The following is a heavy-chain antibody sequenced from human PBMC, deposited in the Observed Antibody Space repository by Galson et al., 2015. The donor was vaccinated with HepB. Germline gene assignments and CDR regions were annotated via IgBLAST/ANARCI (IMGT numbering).Heavy chain of an antibody. CDR2: IDPSDSYT. V-gene: IGHV5-10-1*01. J-gene: IGHJ4*02. D-gene: IGHD6-13*01. CDR1: GYSFTNYW. Sequence: QSGAEVKKPEESLRISCKGFGYSFTNYWINWVRQMPGKGLEWMGRIDPSDSYTNYSPSFQGHVTISADKSISTAYLQWSSLKASDTAMYFCARDLSTIAAAIYWGQGTLVTVSS. CDR3: ARDLSTIAAAIY.